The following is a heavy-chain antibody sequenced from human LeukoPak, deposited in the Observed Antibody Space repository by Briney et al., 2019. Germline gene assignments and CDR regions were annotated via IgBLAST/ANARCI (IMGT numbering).Heavy chain of an antibody. D-gene: IGHD3-3*01. Sequence: GGSLRLSCAASGFTFSSYAMHWARHAPGKGLEWVEVISYDGRNKYYTDSVKGRYPMSRVNSKNPLYLELNSLRAQDSAVLYCARNFHHFDYWGEGTLVTVS. CDR2: ISYDGRNK. CDR3: ARNFHHFDY. V-gene: IGHV3-30*04. J-gene: IGHJ4*02. CDR1: GFTFSSYA.